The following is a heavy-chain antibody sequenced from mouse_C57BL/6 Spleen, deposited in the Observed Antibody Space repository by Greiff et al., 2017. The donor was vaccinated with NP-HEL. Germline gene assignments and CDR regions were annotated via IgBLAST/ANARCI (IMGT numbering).Heavy chain of an antibody. CDR2: ISSGSSTI. CDR3: AMGYDYDVEAMDY. D-gene: IGHD2-4*01. CDR1: GFTFSDYG. Sequence: EVKLVESGGGLVKPGGSLKLSCAASGFTFSDYGMHWVRQAPEKGLEWVAYISSGSSTIYYADTVKGRFTISRDNAKNTLFLQMTSLRSEDTAMYYCAMGYDYDVEAMDYWGQGTSVTVSS. J-gene: IGHJ4*01. V-gene: IGHV5-17*01.